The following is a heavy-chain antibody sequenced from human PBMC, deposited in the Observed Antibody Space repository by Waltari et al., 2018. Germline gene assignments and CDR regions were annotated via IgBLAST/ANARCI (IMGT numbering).Heavy chain of an antibody. Sequence: EVQLVESGGGLVQPGGSLRLSCAASGLIFSNYWMTWVRQAPGKGLEWVANINQDGSEKCSVDSVKGRFTIYRDNAKNSLYLQMNSLRVEDTAVYYCARGWSHFDSWGQGTLVTVSS. CDR2: INQDGSEK. V-gene: IGHV3-7*01. CDR3: ARGWSHFDS. D-gene: IGHD2-15*01. CDR1: GLIFSNYW. J-gene: IGHJ4*02.